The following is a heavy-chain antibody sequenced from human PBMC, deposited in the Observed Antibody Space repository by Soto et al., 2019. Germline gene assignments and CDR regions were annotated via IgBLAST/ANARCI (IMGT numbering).Heavy chain of an antibody. CDR1: GFTFDDYA. Sequence: GGSLRLSCAASGFTFDDYAMHWVRQAPGKGLEWVSGISWNSGSIGYADSVKGRFTISRDNAKNSLYLQMNSLRGEDKVLADCGKGRLPVPRAKAKNSLYLQMNSLRAEDTALYYCAKDRPEITRGSGYWVGYMDVWGKGTTVTVSS. D-gene: IGHD3-10*01. CDR2: ISWNSGSI. CDR3: GKGRLPVPRAKAKNSLYLQMNSLRAEDTALYYCAKDRPEITRGSGYWVGYMDV. V-gene: IGHV3-9*01. J-gene: IGHJ6*03.